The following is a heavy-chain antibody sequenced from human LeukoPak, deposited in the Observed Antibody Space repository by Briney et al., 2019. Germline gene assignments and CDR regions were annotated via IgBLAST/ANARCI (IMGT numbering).Heavy chain of an antibody. D-gene: IGHD1-1*01. CDR2: IYYSGST. Sequence: PSETLSLTCTVPGGSISSYYWSWIRQPPGKGLEWIGYIYYSGSTNYNPSLKSRVTISVDTSKNQFSLKLSSVTAADTAVYYCATTTTQYYYYGMDVWGQGTTVTVSS. J-gene: IGHJ6*02. V-gene: IGHV4-59*08. CDR3: ATTTTQYYYYGMDV. CDR1: GGSISSYY.